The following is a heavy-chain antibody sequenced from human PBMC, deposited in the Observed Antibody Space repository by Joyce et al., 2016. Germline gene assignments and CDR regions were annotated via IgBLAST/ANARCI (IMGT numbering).Heavy chain of an antibody. CDR2: INPNGGGK. CDR3: AGQGLMVYASDAFDV. CDR1: GYIFTGYY. Sequence: VQLVQSGAEVKKPGASVKVSCKVSGYIFTGYYIHWVRQAPGQGLEWMGWINPNGGGKSYVQKCQGRVTTTRDTSISTADMELSRLTSDDTAVYYCAGQGLMVYASDAFDVWGQGTMVIVAS. J-gene: IGHJ3*01. D-gene: IGHD2-8*01. V-gene: IGHV1-2*02.